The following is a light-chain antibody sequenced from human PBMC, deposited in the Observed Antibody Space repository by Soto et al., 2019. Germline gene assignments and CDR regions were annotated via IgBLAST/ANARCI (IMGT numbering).Light chain of an antibody. CDR3: QQYGSSPNT. CDR2: GAS. J-gene: IGKJ4*01. Sequence: EIVLTQSPGTLSLSPGERATLSRRASQSVSSNFLAWCQQKPGQAPRLLIYGASSRATGIPDRFSGSGSGTDFTLTISRLEPEDFAVYYCQQYGSSPNTFGGGTKVEIK. CDR1: QSVSSNF. V-gene: IGKV3-20*01.